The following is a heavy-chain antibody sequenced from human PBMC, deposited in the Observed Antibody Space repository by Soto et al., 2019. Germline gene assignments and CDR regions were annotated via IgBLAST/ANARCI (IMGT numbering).Heavy chain of an antibody. CDR3: AQYTITPVTNWFDL. V-gene: IGHV2-5*01. Sequence: SGPTLVNPTQTLTLTCTFSGFSLTTSGVGVGWIRQPPGKALEWLALIYWNDDKRYSPSLKGRLTITKDTSKNQVVLAMTNMDPVDTATYYCAQYTITPVTNWFDLWGLGTLVTVSS. CDR1: GFSLTTSGVG. J-gene: IGHJ5*02. CDR2: IYWNDDK. D-gene: IGHD2-2*02.